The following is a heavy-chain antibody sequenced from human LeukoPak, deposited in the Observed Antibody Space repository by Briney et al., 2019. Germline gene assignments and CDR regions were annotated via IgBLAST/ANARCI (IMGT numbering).Heavy chain of an antibody. CDR2: ISNDRSNK. J-gene: IGHJ4*02. CDR1: GFMFRNYG. Sequence: PGGSLRLSCAGSGFMFRNYGMNWVRQAPGKGLEWVAPISNDRSNKYYAESVKGRFTISRDNSKNTLYLQMNSLRAEDTALYYCANNRYSGYDFPLDYWGQGTLVTVSS. CDR3: ANNRYSGYDFPLDY. D-gene: IGHD5-12*01. V-gene: IGHV3-30*18.